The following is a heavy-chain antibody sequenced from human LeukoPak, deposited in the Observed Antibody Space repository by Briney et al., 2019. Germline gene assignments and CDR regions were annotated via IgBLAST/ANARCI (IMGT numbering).Heavy chain of an antibody. CDR1: GYTFTGYY. CDR2: IDPNSGGT. D-gene: IGHD6-13*01. CDR3: ATPSSSSWYGFDP. V-gene: IGHV1-2*02. Sequence: ASVKVSCKTSGYTFTGYYIHWVRQAPGQGLEWMGWIDPNSGGTNYAQKFQGRVTMTRDTSISTAYMELSRLTSADTAVYRCATPSSSSWYGFDPWGRGTLVTVS. J-gene: IGHJ5*02.